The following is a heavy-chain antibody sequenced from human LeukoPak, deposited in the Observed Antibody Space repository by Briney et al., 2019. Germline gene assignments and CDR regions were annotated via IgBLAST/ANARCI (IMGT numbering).Heavy chain of an antibody. V-gene: IGHV1-69*05. D-gene: IGHD6-13*01. Sequence: ASVKVSCKASGGTFSSYAISWVRQAPGQGLEWMGGIIPIFGTANYAQKFQGRVTMTRNTSISTAYMELSSLRSEDTAVYYCARVLGIAAAGFRYFQHWGQGTLVTVSS. CDR1: GGTFSSYA. CDR2: IIPIFGTA. CDR3: ARVLGIAAAGFRYFQH. J-gene: IGHJ1*01.